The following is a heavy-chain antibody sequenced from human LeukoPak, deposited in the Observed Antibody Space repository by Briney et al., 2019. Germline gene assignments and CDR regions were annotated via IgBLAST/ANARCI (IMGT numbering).Heavy chain of an antibody. V-gene: IGHV4-39*01. CDR2: IYYSGST. J-gene: IGHJ4*02. CDR3: ARRNYDDSPWDY. D-gene: IGHD3-22*01. Sequence: SETLSLTCTVSGGSISSRRYYWGWISQPPGKGLEWIGSIYYSGSTYYDPSLKRRLTISVDTSKNQFSLKLSSVTAADTAVYYCARRNYDDSPWDYWGQGTLVTVSS. CDR1: GGSISSRRYY.